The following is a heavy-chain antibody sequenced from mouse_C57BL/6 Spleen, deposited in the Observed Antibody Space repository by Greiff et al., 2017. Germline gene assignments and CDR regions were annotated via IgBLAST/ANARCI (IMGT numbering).Heavy chain of an antibody. D-gene: IGHD4-1*01. J-gene: IGHJ2*01. CDR3: ARKRELSFDY. Sequence: EVQLHQSGPELVKPGASVKISCKASGYTFTDYYMNWVKQSHGKSLEWIGDINPNNGGTSYNQKFKGKATLTVDKSSSTAYMELRSLTSEDSAVYYCARKRELSFDYWGQGTTLTVSS. CDR2: INPNNGGT. V-gene: IGHV1-26*01. CDR1: GYTFTDYY.